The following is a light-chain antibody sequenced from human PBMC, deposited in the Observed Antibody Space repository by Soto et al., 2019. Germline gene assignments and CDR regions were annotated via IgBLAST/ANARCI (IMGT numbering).Light chain of an antibody. CDR2: GAS. J-gene: IGKJ2*01. Sequence: EIVMTQSPATLSVSPGERATLSCRASQSVSSNLAWYQQKPGQAPRLLIYGASTRATGIPARFSGSGSGTEFALTISSLPCEDFAVYYCQHYNNWPPYTFGQGTKLEIK. CDR3: QHYNNWPPYT. CDR1: QSVSSN. V-gene: IGKV3-15*01.